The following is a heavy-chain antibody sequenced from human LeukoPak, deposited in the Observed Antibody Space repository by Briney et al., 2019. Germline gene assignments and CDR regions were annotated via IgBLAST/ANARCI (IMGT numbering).Heavy chain of an antibody. J-gene: IGHJ4*02. CDR1: GFTLEDYA. CDR2: ITSNSGYV. D-gene: IGHD6-13*01. CDR3: VQDSYAISSSGSTFAY. Sequence: PGGSLRLSCAVSGFTLEDYAMHWVRQVPGKGLEWVSSITSNSGYVAYADSVKGRFSISRDNAKNSLYLQMNSLRSEDMAVYYCVQDSYAISSSGSTFAYWGQGTVVTVSS. V-gene: IGHV3-9*03.